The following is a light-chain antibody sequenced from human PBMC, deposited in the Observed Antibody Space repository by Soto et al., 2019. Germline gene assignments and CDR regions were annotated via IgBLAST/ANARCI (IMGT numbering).Light chain of an antibody. Sequence: EIVLTQSPGTLSLSPGERATLSCRASQSVDSSYLARYQQKPGQAPRLLIYGASSRATGIPDRFSGSGSGTDFTLTISRLEPEDLAGYFCQQYGSSYTFGQGTKLEIK. CDR3: QQYGSSYT. V-gene: IGKV3-20*01. CDR2: GAS. CDR1: QSVDSSY. J-gene: IGKJ2*01.